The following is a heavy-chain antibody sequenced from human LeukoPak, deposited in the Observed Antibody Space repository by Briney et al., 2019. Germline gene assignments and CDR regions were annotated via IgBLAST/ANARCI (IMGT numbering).Heavy chain of an antibody. CDR2: INPNGGGA. V-gene: IGHV1-2*02. CDR1: GYTFTGYY. J-gene: IGHJ3*02. Sequence: ASVKVSCKASGYTFTGYYMHWVRQAPGQGLEWMGWINPNGGGANYAQKLQGRVTMTTDTSTSTAYMELRSLRSDDTAVYYCARDFTAMVSDAGGAFDIWGQGTMVTVSS. CDR3: ARDFTAMVSDAGGAFDI. D-gene: IGHD2-2*01.